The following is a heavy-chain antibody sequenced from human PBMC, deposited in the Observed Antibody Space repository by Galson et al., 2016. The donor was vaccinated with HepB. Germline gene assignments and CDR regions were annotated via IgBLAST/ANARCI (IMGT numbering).Heavy chain of an antibody. CDR3: ARRAGPGWGAFDM. CDR1: GFTFNSYN. D-gene: IGHD1-14*01. CDR2: ISGSASAI. V-gene: IGHV3-48*01. J-gene: IGHJ3*02. Sequence: SLRLSCAASGFTFNSYNMNWVRQAPGKGLEWVSYISGSASAIYYADSVKGRFTISRDNSRNTLSLQMNSLRGEDTAVYYCARRAGPGWGAFDMWGQGTMVTVSP.